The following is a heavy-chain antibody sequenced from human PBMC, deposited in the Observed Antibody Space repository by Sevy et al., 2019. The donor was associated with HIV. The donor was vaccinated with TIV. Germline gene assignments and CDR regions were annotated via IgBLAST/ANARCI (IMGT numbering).Heavy chain of an antibody. Sequence: GGSLRLSCAASGFTFSNAWMSWVRQAPGKGLEWVGRIKSKTDGGTTDDAAPVKGRFTISRDDSKNTLYLQMNSLKTEDTAVYYCTTLLPSYYYDSSGYFAYFDYWGQGTLVTVSS. CDR3: TTLLPSYYYDSSGYFAYFDY. V-gene: IGHV3-15*01. D-gene: IGHD3-22*01. CDR2: IKSKTDGGTT. CDR1: GFTFSNAW. J-gene: IGHJ4*02.